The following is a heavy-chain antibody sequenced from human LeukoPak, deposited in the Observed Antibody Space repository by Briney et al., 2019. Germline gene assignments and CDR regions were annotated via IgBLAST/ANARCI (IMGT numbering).Heavy chain of an antibody. D-gene: IGHD4-23*01. J-gene: IGHJ4*02. V-gene: IGHV3-30*18. CDR1: GFTFSSYG. CDR2: ISYDGSNK. CDR3: AKDKDYGGNSQCDY. Sequence: GGSLRLSCAASGFTFSSYGMHWVRQAPGKRLEWVAVISYDGSNKYYADSVKGRFTISRDNSKNTLYLQMNSLRAEDTAVYYCAKDKDYGGNSQCDYWGQGTLVTVSS.